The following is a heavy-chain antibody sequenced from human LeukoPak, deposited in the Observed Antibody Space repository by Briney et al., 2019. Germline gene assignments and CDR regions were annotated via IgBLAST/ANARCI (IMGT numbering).Heavy chain of an antibody. CDR1: GGSISSSTYY. CDR3: ASLVWSAYYGSGDC. D-gene: IGHD3-3*01. V-gene: IGHV4-39*01. Sequence: SETLSLTCTVSGGSISSSTYYWGWIRQPPGKGLEWIGSIYSSGSTFYNPSLKSRVTISVDTSKNQFSLKLSSVTAADTAVYYCASLVWSAYYGSGDCWGQGALVTVSS. CDR2: IYSSGST. J-gene: IGHJ4*02.